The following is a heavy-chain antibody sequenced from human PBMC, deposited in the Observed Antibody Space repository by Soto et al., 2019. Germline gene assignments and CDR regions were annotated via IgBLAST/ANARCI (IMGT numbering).Heavy chain of an antibody. Sequence: QVQLVESGGGVVQPGRSLRLSCAASGFTFSSYGMHWVRQVPGKGLEWVAVIWYDGSNKYYVDSVKGRFTISRDNSKNTMYLQMNSLRAEDTGVYYCARDPGGNCCYCLDYWGQGTLVTVCS. CDR2: IWYDGSNK. CDR3: ARDPGGNCCYCLDY. V-gene: IGHV3-33*01. CDR1: GFTFSSYG. D-gene: IGHD2-15*01. J-gene: IGHJ4*02.